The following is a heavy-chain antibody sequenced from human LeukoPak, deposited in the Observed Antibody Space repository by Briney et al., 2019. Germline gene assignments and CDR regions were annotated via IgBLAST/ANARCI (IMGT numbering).Heavy chain of an antibody. V-gene: IGHV3-23*01. Sequence: PGGSLRLSCAASGFTFSSSALTWVRQAPGKGLEWVSAISTSGSDTIYTDSVKDRFTISRDNPKNTLYPQINSLRAEDTAVYYCAKGGNYAPLDYWGQGSLVTVSS. CDR2: ISTSGSDT. CDR3: AKGGNYAPLDY. CDR1: GFTFSSSA. D-gene: IGHD1-7*01. J-gene: IGHJ4*02.